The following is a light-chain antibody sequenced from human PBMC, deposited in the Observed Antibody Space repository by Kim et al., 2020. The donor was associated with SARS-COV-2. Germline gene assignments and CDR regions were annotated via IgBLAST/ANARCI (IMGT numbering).Light chain of an antibody. J-gene: IGKJ2*03. CDR3: HQYHTWPYS. CDR1: ESVSTS. Sequence: SASPGESVTLAGRATESVSTSLAWYQQRPGQAPTLLIYGASTRATGIPARFTGSGSGSQFTLTIRGLQSEDFAVYHCHQYHTWPYSFGRGTKLEI. CDR2: GAS. V-gene: IGKV3-15*01.